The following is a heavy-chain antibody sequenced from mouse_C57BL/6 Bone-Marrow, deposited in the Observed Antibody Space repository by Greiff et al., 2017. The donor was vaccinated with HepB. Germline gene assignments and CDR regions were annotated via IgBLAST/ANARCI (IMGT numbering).Heavy chain of an antibody. CDR2: ISSGGSYT. CDR3: ARPITTVVEDAMDY. CDR1: GFTFSSYG. V-gene: IGHV5-6*02. J-gene: IGHJ4*01. D-gene: IGHD1-1*01. Sequence: DVKLQESGGDLVKPGGSLKLSCAASGFTFSSYGMSWVRQTPDKRLEWVATISSGGSYTYYPDSVKGRFTISRDNAKNTLYLQMSSLKSEDTAMYYCARPITTVVEDAMDYWGQGTSVTVSS.